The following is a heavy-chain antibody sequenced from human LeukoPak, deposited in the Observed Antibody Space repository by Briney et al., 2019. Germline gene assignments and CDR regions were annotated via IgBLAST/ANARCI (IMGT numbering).Heavy chain of an antibody. CDR2: ISAYNGNT. J-gene: IGHJ3*02. CDR3: ARGPYCSSTSCYLEAFDI. CDR1: GYTFTSYG. D-gene: IGHD2-2*01. V-gene: IGHV1-18*01. Sequence: ASVKVSCKASGYTFTSYGISWVRQAPGQGLEWMGWISAYNGNTNYAQKLQGRVTMTTDTSTSTAYMELRSLRSDDTAVYYCARGPYCSSTSCYLEAFDIWGQGTMVTVSS.